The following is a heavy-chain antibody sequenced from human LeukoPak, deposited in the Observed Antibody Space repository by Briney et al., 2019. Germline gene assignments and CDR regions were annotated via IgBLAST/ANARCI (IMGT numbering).Heavy chain of an antibody. CDR1: GFTFSDYS. J-gene: IGHJ5*02. V-gene: IGHV3-11*01. CDR2: IRCSGSTI. CDR3: ARAGIPYYYGSGRINWFDP. D-gene: IGHD3-10*01. Sequence: GGSLRLSCAASGFTFSDYSMSWIRQAPGKGLEWVSYIRCSGSTIYFADSVKGRFTISRDNAKNSLYLQMNSLRAEDTAVYYCARAGIPYYYGSGRINWFDPWGQGTLVTVSS.